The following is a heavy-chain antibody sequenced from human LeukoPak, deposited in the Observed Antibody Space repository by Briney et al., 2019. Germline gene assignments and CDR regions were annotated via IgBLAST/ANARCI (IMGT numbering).Heavy chain of an antibody. CDR3: ARDSRDGYNLDY. D-gene: IGHD5-24*01. Sequence: ASVKVSCRGSGYTFTRYGISWVRQAPGDGLEWMGWISTYDDGRSNAQKFQGRVTMTRDTSISTAYMELSRLRSDDTAVYYCARDSRDGYNLDYWGQGTLVTVSS. J-gene: IGHJ4*02. V-gene: IGHV1-18*01. CDR2: ISTYDDGR. CDR1: GYTFTRYG.